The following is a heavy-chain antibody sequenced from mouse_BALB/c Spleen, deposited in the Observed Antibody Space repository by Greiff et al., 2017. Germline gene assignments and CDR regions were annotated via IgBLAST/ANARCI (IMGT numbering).Heavy chain of an antibody. Sequence: EVQLQESGPELVKPGASVKMSCKASGYTFTSYVMHWVKQKPGQGLEWIGYINPYNDGTKYNEKFKGKATLTSDKSSSTAYMELSSLTSEDSAVYYCAREEVRAYFDYWGQGTTLTVSS. V-gene: IGHV1-14*01. CDR3: AREEVRAYFDY. CDR2: INPYNDGT. J-gene: IGHJ2*01. CDR1: GYTFTSYV. D-gene: IGHD2-14*01.